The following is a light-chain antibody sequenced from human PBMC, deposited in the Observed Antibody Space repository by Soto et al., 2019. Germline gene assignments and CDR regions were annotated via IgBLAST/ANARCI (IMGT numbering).Light chain of an antibody. CDR1: QSVLYIPTNKNY. J-gene: IGKJ1*01. CDR3: QELNSYPRT. CDR2: WAS. V-gene: IGKV4-1*01. Sequence: DILMTQSPDSLAVALGERATINCKSSQSVLYIPTNKNYLAWYQQKPGQPPKLLIYWASTRELGVPDRFSGSGSGTEFTLTSSSLQPEDFATYYCQELNSYPRTFGPGTKV.